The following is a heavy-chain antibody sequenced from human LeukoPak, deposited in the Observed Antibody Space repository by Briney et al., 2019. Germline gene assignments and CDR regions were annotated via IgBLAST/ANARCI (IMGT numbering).Heavy chain of an antibody. Sequence: PSETLSLTCAVSGYSISSGYYWGWIRQPPGKGLEWIGSIYHSGSTYYNPSLKSRVTISVDTTKNQFSLKLSSVTAADTAVYYCARLVGQLSPWGRGTLVTVSS. CDR2: IYHSGST. CDR3: ARLVGQLSP. V-gene: IGHV4-38-2*01. CDR1: GYSISSGYY. D-gene: IGHD3-10*01. J-gene: IGHJ2*01.